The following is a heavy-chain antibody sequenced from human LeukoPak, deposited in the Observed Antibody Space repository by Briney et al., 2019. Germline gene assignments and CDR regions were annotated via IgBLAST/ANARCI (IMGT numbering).Heavy chain of an antibody. Sequence: SETLSLTCTVSGGSISSYYWSWVRQPPGKGLEFIGEIHHRRTTNYNPSLKSRVTISVDMSKNQFSLRLTSVTAADTAVYYCAREVYEFADYVAETYYYYLNVWGEGTTVTVSS. CDR1: GGSISSYY. J-gene: IGHJ6*03. D-gene: IGHD4-17*01. CDR3: AREVYEFADYVAETYYYYLNV. CDR2: IHHRRTT. V-gene: IGHV4-34*01.